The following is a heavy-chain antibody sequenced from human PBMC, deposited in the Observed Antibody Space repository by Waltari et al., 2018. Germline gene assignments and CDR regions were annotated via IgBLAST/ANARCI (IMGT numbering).Heavy chain of an antibody. CDR1: GYTFTGYY. J-gene: IGHJ3*02. Sequence: QVQLVQSGAEVKKPGASVKVSCKASGYTFTGYYMHWVRTAPGQGLEWMGRINPNSGGTNYAQKFQGRVTMTRDTSISTAYMELSRLRSDDTAVYYCAARIAARGGDAFDIWGQGTMVTVSS. CDR3: AARIAARGGDAFDI. V-gene: IGHV1-2*06. D-gene: IGHD6-6*01. CDR2: INPNSGGT.